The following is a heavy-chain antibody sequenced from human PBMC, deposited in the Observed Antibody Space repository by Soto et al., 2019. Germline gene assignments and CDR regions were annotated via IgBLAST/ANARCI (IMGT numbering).Heavy chain of an antibody. J-gene: IGHJ3*02. CDR2: ISSSSSTI. V-gene: IGHV3-48*01. CDR3: ARDGSGMATRAPFDI. CDR1: GFTFSSYS. Sequence: EVQLVESGGGLVQPGGSLRLSCAASGFTFSSYSMNWVRQAPGKGLEWVSYISSSSSTIYYADSVKGRFTISRDNAKDSLYLQMNSLRAEDTAVYYCARDGSGMATRAPFDIWGQGTMVTVSS. D-gene: IGHD3-10*01.